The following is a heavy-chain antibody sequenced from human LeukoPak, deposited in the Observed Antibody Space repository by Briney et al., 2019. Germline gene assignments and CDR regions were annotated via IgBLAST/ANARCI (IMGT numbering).Heavy chain of an antibody. CDR1: GFTFRNYL. D-gene: IGHD2-2*01. CDR2: ISSTGGTI. J-gene: IGHJ6*02. V-gene: IGHV3-48*01. Sequence: GGSLRLFCAASGFTFRNYLMNWVRQAPGKGLEWVSFISSTGGTIYYADSVKGRFTISRDNSKNTLYLQMNSLRVEDTAVYYCAKDQRTMTRRMDVWGQGTTVTVSS. CDR3: AKDQRTMTRRMDV.